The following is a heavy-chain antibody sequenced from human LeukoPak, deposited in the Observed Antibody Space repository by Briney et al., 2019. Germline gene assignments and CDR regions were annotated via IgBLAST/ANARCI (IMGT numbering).Heavy chain of an antibody. Sequence: GASVEVSCKASGYTFTSYGISWVRQAPGQGLEWMGWISAYNGNTNYAQKLQGRVTMTTDTSTSTAYMELRSLRSDDTAVYYCARPYYDFWSGYSLDYYYYGMDVWGQGTTVTVSS. J-gene: IGHJ6*02. D-gene: IGHD3-3*01. CDR1: GYTFTSYG. CDR3: ARPYYDFWSGYSLDYYYYGMDV. CDR2: ISAYNGNT. V-gene: IGHV1-18*01.